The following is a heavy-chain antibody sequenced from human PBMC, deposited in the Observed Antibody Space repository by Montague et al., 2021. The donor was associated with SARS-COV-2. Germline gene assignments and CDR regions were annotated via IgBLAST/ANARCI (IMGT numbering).Heavy chain of an antibody. Sequence: SLRLSCAASGFTFSSSLMSWVRQAPGKGLGWVANIKQDGSEKYYVDSVKGRFTISRDNAKKSLYLQMNSLRAEDTAVYYCARESHLYDSSGPEPPDAFDIWGQGTMVTVSS. D-gene: IGHD3-22*01. J-gene: IGHJ3*02. CDR2: IKQDGSEK. CDR1: GFTFSSSL. V-gene: IGHV3-7*01. CDR3: ARESHLYDSSGPEPPDAFDI.